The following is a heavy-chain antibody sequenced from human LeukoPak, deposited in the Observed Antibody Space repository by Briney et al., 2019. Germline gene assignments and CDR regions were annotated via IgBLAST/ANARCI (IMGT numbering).Heavy chain of an antibody. CDR2: ISAYNGDT. Sequence: ASVKVSCKASGYTFTSYGISWVRQAPGQGLEWMGWISAYNGDTNYAQKLQDRVTMTTDTSTSTAYMELRSLRSDDTAVYYCARGSSYGFSMGYWSQGTLVTVSS. CDR1: GYTFTSYG. J-gene: IGHJ4*02. V-gene: IGHV1-18*01. D-gene: IGHD5-18*01. CDR3: ARGSSYGFSMGY.